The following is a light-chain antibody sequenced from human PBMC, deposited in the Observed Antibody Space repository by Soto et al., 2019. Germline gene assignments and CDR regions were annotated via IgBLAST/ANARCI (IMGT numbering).Light chain of an antibody. V-gene: IGKV1-27*01. CDR1: HGISNY. Sequence: DIQMTQSPSSLSASVGDRVTITCRASHGISNYLTWYQQKPGTVPKLLISAASTLQTGVPSRFSGSGSGTDFTLTISSLQPEDVATYYCQNYNSAPWTFGQGTKVDIK. CDR3: QNYNSAPWT. CDR2: AAS. J-gene: IGKJ1*01.